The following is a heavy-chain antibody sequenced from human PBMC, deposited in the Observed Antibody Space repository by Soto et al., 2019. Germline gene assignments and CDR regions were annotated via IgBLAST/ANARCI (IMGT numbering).Heavy chain of an antibody. V-gene: IGHV3-30-3*01. CDR2: ISYDGSNK. CDR3: ARDYATIFGVVTPYYYGMDV. Sequence: GGSLRLSCAASGSTFSSYAMHWVRQAPGKGLEWVAVISYDGSNKYYADSVKGRFTISRDNSKNTLYLQMNSLRAGDTAVYYCARDYATIFGVVTPYYYGMDVWGQGTTVTVSS. CDR1: GSTFSSYA. D-gene: IGHD3-3*01. J-gene: IGHJ6*02.